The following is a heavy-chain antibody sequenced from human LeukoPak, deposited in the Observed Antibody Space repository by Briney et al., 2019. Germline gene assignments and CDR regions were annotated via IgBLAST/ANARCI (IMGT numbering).Heavy chain of an antibody. J-gene: IGHJ4*02. V-gene: IGHV4-59*01. CDR1: GDSIRNFY. Sequence: PSETLSLTCTVSGDSIRNFYWNWIRQSPGKGLEWIGYIYQSGNTNYNPSLKSRLTMSIDTSRNQLSLNLNSVTAADTAVYYCARATYGSGSYYVVNFDYWGQGTLVTVSS. CDR3: ARATYGSGSYYVVNFDY. D-gene: IGHD3-10*01. CDR2: IYQSGNT.